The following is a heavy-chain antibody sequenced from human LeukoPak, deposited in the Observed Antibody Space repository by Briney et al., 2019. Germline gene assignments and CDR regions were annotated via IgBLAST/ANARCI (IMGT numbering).Heavy chain of an antibody. CDR2: INPNSGGT. CDR3: ASDLDYCSGGSCYRNWFDP. D-gene: IGHD2-15*01. Sequence: ASVKVSCKASGYTFTGYYMHWVRQAPGQGLEWMGWINPNSGGTNYAQKFQGRVTMTRDTSISTAYMELSRLRSDDTAVYYCASDLDYCSGGSCYRNWFDPWGQGTLVTVSS. V-gene: IGHV1-2*02. CDR1: GYTFTGYY. J-gene: IGHJ5*02.